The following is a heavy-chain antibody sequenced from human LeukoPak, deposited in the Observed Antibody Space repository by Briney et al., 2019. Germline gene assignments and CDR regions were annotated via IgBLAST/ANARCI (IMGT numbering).Heavy chain of an antibody. CDR1: GGSISSYY. V-gene: IGHV4-59*08. CDR3: ARARGGYNALDY. J-gene: IGHJ4*02. D-gene: IGHD5-24*01. Sequence: SETLSLTCTVSGGSISSYYWSWIRQPPGKGLEWIGYIYYSGSTNYNPSLKSRVTISVDTSKNQFSLKLSSVTAADTAVYYCARARGGYNALDYWGQGTLVTVSS. CDR2: IYYSGST.